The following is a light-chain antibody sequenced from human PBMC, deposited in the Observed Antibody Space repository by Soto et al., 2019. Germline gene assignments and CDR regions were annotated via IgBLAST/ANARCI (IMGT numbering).Light chain of an antibody. V-gene: IGKV3-11*01. CDR3: QQRHMWPIT. CDR1: QSFRGL. CDR2: DAY. J-gene: IGKJ5*01. Sequence: VLTHSPVTLSLSPWERATLSCRASQSFRGLLAWYQQKPGQAPRLLIYDAYNRATGIPPRFSGSGSGTDFTLTISSLEPEDSAVYYCQQRHMWPITFGQGTRLEIK.